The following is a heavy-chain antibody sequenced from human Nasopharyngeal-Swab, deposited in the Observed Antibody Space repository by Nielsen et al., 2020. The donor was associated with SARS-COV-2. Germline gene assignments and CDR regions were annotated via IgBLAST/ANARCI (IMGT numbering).Heavy chain of an antibody. Sequence: WIRQPPGKGLEGGEVRWYDGSNKYYADTVKGRFTISRDNSKNTLYLQMNSRRAEDTAVYYCAREDCSSTSCYSEYYYYGMDVWGQGTTVTVSS. D-gene: IGHD2-2*01. CDR3: AREDCSSTSCYSEYYYYGMDV. CDR2: RWYDGSNK. V-gene: IGHV3-33*01. J-gene: IGHJ6*02.